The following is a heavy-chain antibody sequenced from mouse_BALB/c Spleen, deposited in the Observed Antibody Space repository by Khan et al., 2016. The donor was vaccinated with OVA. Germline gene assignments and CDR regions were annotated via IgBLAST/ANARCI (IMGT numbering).Heavy chain of an antibody. Sequence: QIQLVQSGPELKKPGETVKISCKASGYSFTNYGMNWVKQSPGKALKWMGWINTYTGEPTYADDFKGRFAFSLETSANTAYLQINILKNEDTATYFCARPPYFSYTLDYWGQGTSATVSS. CDR3: ARPPYFSYTLDY. J-gene: IGHJ4*01. V-gene: IGHV9-3-1*01. CDR2: INTYTGEP. CDR1: GYSFTNYG. D-gene: IGHD2-10*01.